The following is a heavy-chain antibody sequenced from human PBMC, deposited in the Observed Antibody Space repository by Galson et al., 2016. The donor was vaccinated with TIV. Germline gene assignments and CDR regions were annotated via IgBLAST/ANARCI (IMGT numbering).Heavy chain of an antibody. CDR3: AGDILLRYFDWAPYHGMDV. CDR1: GFTFSSSG. V-gene: IGHV3-30-3*01. Sequence: SLRLSCATSGFTFSSSGMHWVRQAPGKGLEWVAVMSYDGNKKYYADSVKGRFTISRDNSKNTLYVQMNSLRTEDTAVYYCAGDILLRYFDWAPYHGMDVWGQGTTVSVSS. D-gene: IGHD3-9*01. J-gene: IGHJ6*02. CDR2: MSYDGNKK.